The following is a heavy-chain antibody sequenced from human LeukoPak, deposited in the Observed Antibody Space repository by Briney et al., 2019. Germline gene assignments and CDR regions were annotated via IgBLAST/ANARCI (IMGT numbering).Heavy chain of an antibody. CDR1: GYTFTSYY. CDR3: ARGDPRLRLLGY. CDR2: MNPNNGNT. V-gene: IGHV1-8*03. J-gene: IGHJ4*02. Sequence: ASVKVSCKASGYTFTSYYMHWVRQATGQGLEWMGWMNPNNGNTGFAQKFQGRVTITRNTSISTAYMELTTLTFDDTAVYYCARGDPRLRLLGYWGQGTPVTVSS. D-gene: IGHD5-12*01.